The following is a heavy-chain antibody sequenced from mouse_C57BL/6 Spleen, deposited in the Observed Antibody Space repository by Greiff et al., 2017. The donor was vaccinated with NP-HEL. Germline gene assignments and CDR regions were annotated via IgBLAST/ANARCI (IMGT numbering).Heavy chain of an antibody. CDR3: ARYYDYGGYYAMDY. Sequence: QVQLQQSGPELVKPGASVKISCKASGYAFSSSWMNWVKQRPGKGLEWIGRIYPGDGDTNYNGKFKGKATLTADKSSSTAYMQLSSLTSEDSAVYFCARYYDYGGYYAMDYWGQGTSVTVSS. J-gene: IGHJ4*01. CDR2: IYPGDGDT. V-gene: IGHV1-82*01. D-gene: IGHD2-4*01. CDR1: GYAFSSSW.